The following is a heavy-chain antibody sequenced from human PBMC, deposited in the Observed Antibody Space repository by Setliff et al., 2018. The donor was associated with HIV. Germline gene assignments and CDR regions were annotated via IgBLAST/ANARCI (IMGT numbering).Heavy chain of an antibody. CDR3: ARDYYNFQDM. D-gene: IGHD3-3*01. V-gene: IGHV4-59*01. CDR2: IYYSGET. Sequence: PSETLSLTCTVSGGSTNNYFWSWIRQSPGRGLEWIGYIYYSGETNYNPSLKSRVTFSVDTSKNQFSLKLISVTAADSAVYYCARDYYNFQDMWGQGTMVTVSS. CDR1: GGSTNNYF. J-gene: IGHJ3*02.